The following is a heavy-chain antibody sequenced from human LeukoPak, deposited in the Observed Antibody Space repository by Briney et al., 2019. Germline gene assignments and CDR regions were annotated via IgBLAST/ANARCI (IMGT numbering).Heavy chain of an antibody. V-gene: IGHV3-23*01. CDR3: AKDQATIFGVVPAFDY. CDR1: GFPFSSYA. D-gene: IGHD3-3*01. J-gene: IGHJ4*02. CDR2: ISGSGGGT. Sequence: TGGSLRLSCAASGFPFSSYAVSWLRQAPGKGLEWVSAISGSGGGTYYADSVRGRFTISRDNSKNTLYLQMNSLRAVDTAVYYCAKDQATIFGVVPAFDYWGQGTLVTVSS.